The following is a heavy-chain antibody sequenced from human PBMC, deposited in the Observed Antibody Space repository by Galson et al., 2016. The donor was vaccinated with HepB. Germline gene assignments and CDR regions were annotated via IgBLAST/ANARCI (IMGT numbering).Heavy chain of an antibody. CDR3: ATTQSNLFRGVVFFDY. V-gene: IGHV1-69*13. CDR2: IIPMLNTA. Sequence: SVKVSCKASGGTFSSHGISWVRQAAGQGLEWMGGIIPMLNTANYAQKFQGRVTITADESTRTYYMDLNSLTSEDTAVYYCATTQSNLFRGVVFFDYWGQGTLVTFSS. J-gene: IGHJ4*02. CDR1: GGTFSSHG. D-gene: IGHD3-10*01.